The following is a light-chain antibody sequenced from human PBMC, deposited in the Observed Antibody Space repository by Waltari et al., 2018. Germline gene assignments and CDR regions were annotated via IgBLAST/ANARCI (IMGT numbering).Light chain of an antibody. CDR3: QQSYNTPPMYT. Sequence: DIQMTQSPSSLSASVGDRVTITCRASQKIYTYLNWYQQKAGKAPNLLISSVSTLQSGVPYRFRGSGAGTEFTLTISSLQPEDFATYFCQQSYNTPPMYTFGQGTKLELK. J-gene: IGKJ2*01. V-gene: IGKV1-39*01. CDR2: SVS. CDR1: QKIYTY.